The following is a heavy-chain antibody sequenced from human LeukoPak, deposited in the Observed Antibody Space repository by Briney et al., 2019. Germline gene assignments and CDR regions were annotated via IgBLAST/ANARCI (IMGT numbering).Heavy chain of an antibody. CDR3: ARDPGDYVGNDAFDI. CDR2: IWYDGSNK. D-gene: IGHD4-17*01. J-gene: IGHJ3*02. Sequence: GGSLRLSCAASGFTFDDYGMSWVRQAPGKGLEWVAVIWYDGSNKYYADSVKGRFTVSRDNSKNTVYLQMNSLRAEDTAVYYCARDPGDYVGNDAFDIWGQGTMVTVSS. CDR1: GFTFDDYG. V-gene: IGHV3-33*08.